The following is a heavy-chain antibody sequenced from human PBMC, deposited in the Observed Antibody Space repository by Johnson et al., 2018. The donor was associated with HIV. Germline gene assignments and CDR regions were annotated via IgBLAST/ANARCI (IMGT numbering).Heavy chain of an antibody. D-gene: IGHD3-10*01. CDR3: AKDGPGGAFDI. Sequence: VQLVESGGGFVQPGRSLRLSCAASGFTFGNYAMNWVRQAPGKGLEWVSAISDSGGSTYFADSVKGRFTISRDDSKNTLYLQMNSLRAEDTAVYYCAKDGPGGAFDIWGQGTMVTVSS. J-gene: IGHJ3*02. CDR1: GFTFGNYA. CDR2: ISDSGGST. V-gene: IGHV3-23*04.